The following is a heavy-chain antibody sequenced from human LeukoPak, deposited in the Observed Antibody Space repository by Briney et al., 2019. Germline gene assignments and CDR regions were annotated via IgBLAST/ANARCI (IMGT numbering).Heavy chain of an antibody. CDR1: GGSITSDY. CDR3: SRGGANDL. CDR2: IFTSGSS. J-gene: IGHJ5*02. V-gene: IGHV4-4*07. Sequence: SETLSLTCTVSGGSITSDYWSWIRQPAGKGLECIGRIFTSGSSTYNPSLKSRVTMSLDTSKNEFYLELSSVTAADTAIYFCSRGGANDLWGQGTLVTVSS. D-gene: IGHD4/OR15-4a*01.